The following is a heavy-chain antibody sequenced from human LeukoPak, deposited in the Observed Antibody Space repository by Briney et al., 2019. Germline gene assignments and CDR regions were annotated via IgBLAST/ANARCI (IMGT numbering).Heavy chain of an antibody. Sequence: GGSLRLSCAASGFTFTKYWMTWVRQAPGKGLEAVGRITSKKDGETADYAAPVKGRFIVSRDDSKSTLYLQMNSLKTEDTAVYYCTTGRVSNDAFDVWGQGTMVTVSS. D-gene: IGHD6-13*01. V-gene: IGHV3-15*01. CDR2: ITSKKDGETA. J-gene: IGHJ3*01. CDR3: TTGRVSNDAFDV. CDR1: GFTFTKYW.